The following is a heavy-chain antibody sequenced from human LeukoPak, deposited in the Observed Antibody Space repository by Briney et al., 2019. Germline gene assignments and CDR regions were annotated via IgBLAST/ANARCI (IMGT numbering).Heavy chain of an antibody. Sequence: GGSLRLSCAASGFTFSDYYMSWIRQAPGKGLEWVSYISSSVSTIYYADSVKGRFTISRDNAKNSLYLQMNSLRAEDTAVYYCASLRYCSGGSCPPSYYYYGMDVWGQGTTVTVSS. J-gene: IGHJ6*02. CDR3: ASLRYCSGGSCPPSYYYYGMDV. CDR2: ISSSVSTI. CDR1: GFTFSDYY. V-gene: IGHV3-11*01. D-gene: IGHD2-15*01.